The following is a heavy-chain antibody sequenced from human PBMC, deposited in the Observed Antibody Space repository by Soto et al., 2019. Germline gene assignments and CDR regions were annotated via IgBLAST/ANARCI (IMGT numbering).Heavy chain of an antibody. D-gene: IGHD3-16*01. V-gene: IGHV1-69*13. CDR2: IIPIFGTA. CDR3: ATDLGLLGGYYYYGMDV. Sequence: GASVKVSCKASGYTFTSYYMHWVRQAPGQGLEWMGGIIPIFGTADYAQKFQGRVTITADESTSTAYMELSSLRSEDTAVYYCATDLGLLGGYYYYGMDVWGQGTTVTVSS. CDR1: GYTFTSYY. J-gene: IGHJ6*02.